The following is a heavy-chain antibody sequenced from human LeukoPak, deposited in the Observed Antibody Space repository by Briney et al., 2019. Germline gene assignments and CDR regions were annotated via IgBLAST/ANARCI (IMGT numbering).Heavy chain of an antibody. V-gene: IGHV4-39*07. D-gene: IGHD5-24*01. CDR3: ARRRVEMSTIMEGSWLDP. CDR1: GGSISSSSYY. J-gene: IGHJ5*02. Sequence: SETLSLTCTVSGGSISSSSYYWGWIRQPPGKGLEWSGSIYYSGSTYCNPSLKSRVTISVDTSKNQFSLRLSSMTAADTAVYYRARRRVEMSTIMEGSWLDPWGQGTLVTVSS. CDR2: IYYSGST.